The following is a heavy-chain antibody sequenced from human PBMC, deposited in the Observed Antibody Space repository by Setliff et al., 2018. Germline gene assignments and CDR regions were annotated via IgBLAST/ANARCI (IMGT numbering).Heavy chain of an antibody. J-gene: IGHJ3*01. V-gene: IGHV1-18*01. D-gene: IGHD5-12*01. Sequence: ASVKVSCKVSGYDFRGHGINWARQAPGQGPEWMGWISPYSGSASYAEKVQDRVTMTADTSTNTAYLEVRSLRSDDTAIYYCARSSRSGYYHQRDSFDLWGQGTRVTVSS. CDR2: ISPYSGSA. CDR1: GYDFRGHG. CDR3: ARSSRSGYYHQRDSFDL.